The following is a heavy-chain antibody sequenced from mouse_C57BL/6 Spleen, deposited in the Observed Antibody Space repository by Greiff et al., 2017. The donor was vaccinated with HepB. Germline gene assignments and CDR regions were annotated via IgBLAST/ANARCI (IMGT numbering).Heavy chain of an antibody. D-gene: IGHD1-1*01. Sequence: EVHLVESGGGLVKPGGSLKLSCAASGFTFSDYGMHWVRQAPEKGLEWVAYISSGSSTIYYADTVKGRFTISRDNAKNTLFLQMTSLRSEDTAMYYCARPGYYGSALDFDVWGTGTTVTVSS. V-gene: IGHV5-17*01. CDR2: ISSGSSTI. CDR1: GFTFSDYG. CDR3: ARPGYYGSALDFDV. J-gene: IGHJ1*03.